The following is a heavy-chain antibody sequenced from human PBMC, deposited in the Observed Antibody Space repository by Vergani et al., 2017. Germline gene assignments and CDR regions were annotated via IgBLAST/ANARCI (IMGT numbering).Heavy chain of an antibody. Sequence: EVQLVESGGGLVQPGGSLRLSCAASGFTFSSHAMSWVRQGHGQGLEWVSSIKNTGHSTNYADSVKGRFTISRDNYKNTLYLQMNSLRVEDTAVYYCGRGSDNYNWGQGTLVTVSS. CDR2: IKNTGHST. J-gene: IGHJ4*02. CDR3: GRGSDNYN. V-gene: IGHV3-23*04. CDR1: GFTFSSHA. D-gene: IGHD5-24*01.